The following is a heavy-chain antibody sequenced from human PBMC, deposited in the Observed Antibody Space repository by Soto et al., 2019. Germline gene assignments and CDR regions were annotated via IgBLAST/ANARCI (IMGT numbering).Heavy chain of an antibody. V-gene: IGHV1-8*01. CDR3: AREKKDYSYYYYMDV. Sequence: VASVKVSCKASGYTFTSYDINWVRQATGQGLEWMGWMNPNSGNTGYAQKFQGRVTMTRNTSISTAYMELSSLRSEDTAVYYCAREKKDYSYYYYMDVWGKGTTVTVAS. CDR1: GYTFTSYD. J-gene: IGHJ6*03. CDR2: MNPNSGNT.